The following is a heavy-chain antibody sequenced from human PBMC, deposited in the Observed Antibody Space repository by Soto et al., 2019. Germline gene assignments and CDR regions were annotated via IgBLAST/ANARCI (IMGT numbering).Heavy chain of an antibody. J-gene: IGHJ4*02. CDR3: ARVGVGANLDH. V-gene: IGHV4-59*01. CDR1: GGSISSYY. CDR2: IYYSGST. Sequence: SETLSLTCTVSGGSISSYYWSWIRQPPGKGLEWIGYIYYSGSTNYNPSLKSRVTISVDTSKNQFSLKLSSVTAADTAVYYCARVGVGANLDHWGQGTLVTVSS. D-gene: IGHD1-26*01.